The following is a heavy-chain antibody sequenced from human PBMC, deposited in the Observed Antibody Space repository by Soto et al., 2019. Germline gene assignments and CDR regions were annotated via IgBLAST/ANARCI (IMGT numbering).Heavy chain of an antibody. CDR2: VYYSGST. Sequence: PSETLSLTCTVSGASISSSYWSWIRQSPGKGLEWIGYVYYSGSTNYNPSLKSRVTISVDTSKNQFSLKLSSVTAADTAVYYCARGYYDSRGQSNTFDIWGQGTMATVSS. CDR1: GASISSSY. D-gene: IGHD3-22*01. J-gene: IGHJ3*02. V-gene: IGHV4-59*01. CDR3: ARGYYDSRGQSNTFDI.